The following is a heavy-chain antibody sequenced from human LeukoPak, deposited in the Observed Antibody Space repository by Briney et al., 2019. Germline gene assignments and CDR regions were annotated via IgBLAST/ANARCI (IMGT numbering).Heavy chain of an antibody. V-gene: IGHV1-2*02. D-gene: IGHD3-10*01. Sequence: GASVKVSCKASGYTFTGYYMHWVRQAPGQGLEWMGWINPNSGGTNYAQKFQGRVTMTRDTSISTAYMELSRLRSDDTAVYYCSRGELLWFGELSLNWFDPWGQGTLVTVSS. CDR1: GYTFTGYY. CDR2: INPNSGGT. J-gene: IGHJ5*02. CDR3: SRGELLWFGELSLNWFDP.